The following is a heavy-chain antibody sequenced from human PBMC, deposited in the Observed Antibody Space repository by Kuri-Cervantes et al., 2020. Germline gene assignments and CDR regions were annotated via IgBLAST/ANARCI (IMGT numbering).Heavy chain of an antibody. D-gene: IGHD2-2*01. Sequence: GESLKISCAASGFTFSSYAMSWVRQAPGKGLEWVSAISGSGGSTYYADSVKGRFTISRDNSKNTLYLQMNSLRAEDTAVYYCAKGRSRIVVGWFDPWGQGTLVTVSS. V-gene: IGHV3-23*01. CDR2: ISGSGGST. CDR3: AKGRSRIVVGWFDP. J-gene: IGHJ5*02. CDR1: GFTFSSYA.